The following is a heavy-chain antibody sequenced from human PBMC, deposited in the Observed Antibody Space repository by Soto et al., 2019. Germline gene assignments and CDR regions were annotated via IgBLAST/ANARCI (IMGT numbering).Heavy chain of an antibody. CDR3: VKDSYADFHRVLSPAEYFFDY. D-gene: IGHD2-2*01. CDR2: ITWNSGNI. J-gene: IGHJ4*01. CDR1: GFTFDDYA. Sequence: EVQLVESGGGLVRPGRSLRLSCTASGFTFDDYAMHWVRQAPVWGLEWVSGITWNSGNIAYADSVKGRFTIAREDDNNSLYLQMNSLRPEDTALYYCVKDSYADFHRVLSPAEYFFDYWGHGTLVTVSS. V-gene: IGHV3-9*01.